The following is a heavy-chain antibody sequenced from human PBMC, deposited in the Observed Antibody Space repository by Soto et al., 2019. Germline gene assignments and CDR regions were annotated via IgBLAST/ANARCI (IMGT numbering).Heavy chain of an antibody. CDR3: ARRDSGSYGFYYYYGMDV. J-gene: IGHJ6*01. V-gene: IGHV4-61*07. D-gene: IGHD1-26*01. CDR2: GST. Sequence: GSTTYNPSLKSRVTISVDTSKNQFSLKLSSVTAADTAVYYCARRDSGSYGFYYYYGMDVWGQGTTVTVSS.